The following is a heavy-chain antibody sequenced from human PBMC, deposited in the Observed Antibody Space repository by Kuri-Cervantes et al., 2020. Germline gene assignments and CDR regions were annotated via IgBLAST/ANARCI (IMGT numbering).Heavy chain of an antibody. J-gene: IGHJ4*02. CDR1: GGSFSGYY. CDR3: ARSRTYSGYDYYFDY. V-gene: IGHV4-34*01. CDR2: INHSGST. D-gene: IGHD5-12*01. Sequence: SQTLSLTCAVYGGSFSGYYWSWIRQPPGKGLEWIGEINHSGSTNYNPSLKSRVTISVDTSKNQFSLKLCSVTAADTAVYYCARSRTYSGYDYYFDYWGRGTLVTVSS.